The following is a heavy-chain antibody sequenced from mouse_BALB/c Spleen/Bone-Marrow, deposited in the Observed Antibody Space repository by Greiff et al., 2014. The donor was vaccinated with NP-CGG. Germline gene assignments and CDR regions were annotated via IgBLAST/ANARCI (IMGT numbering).Heavy chain of an antibody. CDR1: GFNIKDTY. D-gene: IGHD1-1*01. J-gene: IGHJ2*01. V-gene: IGHV14-3*02. Sequence: VQLQQSGAELVKPGASVKLSCTASGFNIKDTYVHWVKQRPEQGLEWIGRIDLANGNTKYDPKFQGKATITADTSSNTAYLQLSSLTSEDTAVYYCARVQLLRSRGLDHWGQGTTLTVSS. CDR3: ARVQLLRSRGLDH. CDR2: IDLANGNT.